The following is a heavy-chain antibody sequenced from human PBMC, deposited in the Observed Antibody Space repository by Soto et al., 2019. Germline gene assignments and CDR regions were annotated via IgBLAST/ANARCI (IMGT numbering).Heavy chain of an antibody. CDR2: TYYRSKWYN. CDR3: ARELWGSSSSDYYYYYMDV. D-gene: IGHD6-6*01. Sequence: SQTLSLTCAISGDSVSSNSAAWNWIRQSPSRGLEWLGRTYYRSKWYNDYAVSVKSRITINPDTSKNQFSLQLKSVTPEDTAVYYCARELWGSSSSDYYYYYMDVWGKGTTVTVSS. J-gene: IGHJ6*03. V-gene: IGHV6-1*01. CDR1: GDSVSSNSAA.